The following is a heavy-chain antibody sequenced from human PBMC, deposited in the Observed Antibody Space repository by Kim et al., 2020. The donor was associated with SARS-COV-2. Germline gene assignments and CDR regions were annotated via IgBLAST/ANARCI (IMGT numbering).Heavy chain of an antibody. Sequence: GGSLRLSCAASGFTVNYHYMSWVRQVPGKGPEWVSVIHGGGATFYAASVEGRFTVSRDNAENTLSLQMDDLRVEDTALYYCARDVPELAGWFFDLWGRGTLVTVSS. J-gene: IGHJ2*01. D-gene: IGHD1-7*01. V-gene: IGHV3-66*01. CDR1: GFTVNYHY. CDR2: IHGGGAT. CDR3: ARDVPELAGWFFDL.